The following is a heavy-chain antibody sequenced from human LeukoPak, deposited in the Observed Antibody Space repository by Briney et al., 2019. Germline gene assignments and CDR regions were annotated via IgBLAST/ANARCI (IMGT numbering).Heavy chain of an antibody. J-gene: IGHJ4*02. V-gene: IGHV1-69*06. CDR1: GGTFSSYA. D-gene: IGHD4-17*01. CDR2: IIPVFGTA. CDR3: AREIPTVTPSGYFDY. Sequence: ASVKVSCKASGGTFSSYAISWVRQAPGQGLEWMGGIIPVFGTANYAQKFQGRVTITADKSTSTAYMELSSLRSEDRAVYYCAREIPTVTPSGYFDYWGQGTLVTVSS.